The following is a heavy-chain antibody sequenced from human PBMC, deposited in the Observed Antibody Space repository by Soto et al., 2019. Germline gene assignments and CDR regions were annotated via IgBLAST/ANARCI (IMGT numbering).Heavy chain of an antibody. J-gene: IGHJ1*01. Sequence: QVQLVESGGGVVQPGRSLRLSCAASGFTFSSYGMHWVRQAPGKGLEWVAVIWYDGSNKYYADSVKGRLTISRDNSKNTLYLQMNSLRAEDTAVYYCARGAIYGDYVWYFQHWGQGTLVTVSS. D-gene: IGHD4-17*01. CDR1: GFTFSSYG. V-gene: IGHV3-33*01. CDR3: ARGAIYGDYVWYFQH. CDR2: IWYDGSNK.